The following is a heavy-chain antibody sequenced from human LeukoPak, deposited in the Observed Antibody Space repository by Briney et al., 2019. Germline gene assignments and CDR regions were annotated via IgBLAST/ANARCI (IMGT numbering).Heavy chain of an antibody. D-gene: IGHD3-10*01. CDR1: GFTFSDYA. J-gene: IGHJ4*02. Sequence: QSGGSLRLSCVVSGFTFSDYAMHWVRQAPGKGLEWVAVIKHDGSNEYYVDSVKGRFTISRDNSKSTLYLQMNSLRAEDTAVYYCAKDYYGSGSPIYYFDYWGQGTLVTVSS. CDR2: IKHDGSNE. V-gene: IGHV3-30-3*01. CDR3: AKDYYGSGSPIYYFDY.